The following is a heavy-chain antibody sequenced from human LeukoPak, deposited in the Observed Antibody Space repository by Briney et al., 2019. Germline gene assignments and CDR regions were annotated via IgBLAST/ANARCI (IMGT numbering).Heavy chain of an antibody. V-gene: IGHV3-15*01. D-gene: IGHD1-26*01. CDR3: AKDERSGSYFRAHDY. Sequence: GGSLRLSCAASGFTFSNAWMSWVRQAPGKGLEWVGRIKSKTDGGTTDYAAPVKGRFTISRDDSKNTLYLQMNSLKSEDTAVYYCAKDERSGSYFRAHDYWGQGTLVTVSS. CDR2: IKSKTDGGTT. CDR1: GFTFSNAW. J-gene: IGHJ4*02.